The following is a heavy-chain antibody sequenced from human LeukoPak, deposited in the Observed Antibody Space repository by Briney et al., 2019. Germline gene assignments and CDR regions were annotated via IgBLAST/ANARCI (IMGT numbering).Heavy chain of an antibody. J-gene: IGHJ4*02. CDR2: ITSYETT. CDR1: GFTFSHAW. Sequence: GGSLRLSCAASGFTFSHAWMNWVRQAPGKGPEWVGFITSYETTEFAAPVKGRFTLSRDNSVDTVYLQMSSLKTEDTAVYYCVADEPTLDPQLDYWGRGTLVTVSS. V-gene: IGHV3-15*01. CDR3: VADEPTLDPQLDY. D-gene: IGHD1-1*01.